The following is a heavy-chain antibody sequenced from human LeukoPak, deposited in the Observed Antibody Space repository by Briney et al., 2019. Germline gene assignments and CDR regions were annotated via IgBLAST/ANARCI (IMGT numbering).Heavy chain of an antibody. Sequence: PGGSLRLSCAASGFTFSSYWMSWVRQAPGKGLEWVANIKQDGSEKYYVDSVKGRFTISRDNAKNSLYLQMNSLRAEDTAVYYCARDQGYCSGATCFFWFESWGQGILVTVSS. CDR2: IKQDGSEK. J-gene: IGHJ5*01. V-gene: IGHV3-7*05. D-gene: IGHD2-15*01. CDR3: ARDQGYCSGATCFFWFES. CDR1: GFTFSSYW.